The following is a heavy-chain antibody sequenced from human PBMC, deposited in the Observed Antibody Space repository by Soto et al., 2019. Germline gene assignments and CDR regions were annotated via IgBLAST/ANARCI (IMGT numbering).Heavy chain of an antibody. Sequence: QVQLQESGPGLVKPSQTLSLTCTVSGGSISSGNHYCSWIRQHPGNGLEWIGYIYYSGSTYYNPSLKSRITISVDTSKNQFSLKLSSVTAADTAVYYCAGHVNIVSTIVFDYWGQGTLVTVSS. D-gene: IGHD5-12*01. J-gene: IGHJ4*02. CDR3: AGHVNIVSTIVFDY. V-gene: IGHV4-31*03. CDR1: GGSISSGNHY. CDR2: IYYSGST.